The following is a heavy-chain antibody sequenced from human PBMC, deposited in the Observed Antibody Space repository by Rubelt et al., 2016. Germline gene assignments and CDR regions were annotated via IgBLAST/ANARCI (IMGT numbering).Heavy chain of an antibody. Sequence: QVQLQESGPGLVKPSETLSLTCTVSSGSISSYYWSWIRQPPGKGLEWIGQIYYSGSTTYNPSLKSRVTMSVDTSKNQFSLKVRSVTAADTAVYYCAREVPVDGTAFDPWGQGTLVTVSS. D-gene: IGHD6-19*01. CDR3: AREVPVDGTAFDP. CDR1: SGSISSYY. CDR2: IYYSGST. J-gene: IGHJ5*02. V-gene: IGHV4-59*01.